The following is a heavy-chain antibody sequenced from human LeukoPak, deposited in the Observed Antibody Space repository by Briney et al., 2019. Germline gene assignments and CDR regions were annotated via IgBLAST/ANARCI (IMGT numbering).Heavy chain of an antibody. CDR3: ARESTEPIAVAGTDWFDP. CDR2: IYYSGNT. D-gene: IGHD6-19*01. Sequence: SETLSLTCTVSGGSISSYYWSWIRQPPGKGLEWIGYIYYSGNTNYNPSLKSRVTISVDTSRNQFSLKVTSVTAADTAVYYCARESTEPIAVAGTDWFDPWGQGTLVTVSS. J-gene: IGHJ5*02. CDR1: GGSISSYY. V-gene: IGHV4-59*01.